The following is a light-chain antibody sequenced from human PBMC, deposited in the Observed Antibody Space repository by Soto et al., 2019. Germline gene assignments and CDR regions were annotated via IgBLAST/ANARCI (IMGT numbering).Light chain of an antibody. CDR2: EVT. V-gene: IGLV2-14*01. Sequence: QSALTQPASVSGSPGQSITISCTGTSSDVGGYDYVSWYQQHPGKVPKLIIFEVTNRPSGVSDRFSGSKSGNTASLTISGLRTEDEADYSCSSFSGSTTHVVFGGGTKLTVL. J-gene: IGLJ2*01. CDR3: SSFSGSTTHVV. CDR1: SSDVGGYDY.